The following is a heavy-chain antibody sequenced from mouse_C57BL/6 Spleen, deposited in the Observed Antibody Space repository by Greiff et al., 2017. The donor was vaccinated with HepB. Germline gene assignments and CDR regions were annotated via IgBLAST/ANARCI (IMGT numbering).Heavy chain of an antibody. CDR2: IDPSDSYT. J-gene: IGHJ4*01. CDR1: GYTFTSYW. V-gene: IGHV1-50*01. Sequence: QVQLQQPGAELVKPGASVKLSCKASGYTFTSYWMQWVKQRPGQGLEWIGEIDPSDSYTNYNQKFKGKATLTVDTSSSTAYMQLSSLTSEDSAVYYCARQQLRLRAMDYWGQGTSVTVSS. CDR3: ARQQLRLRAMDY. D-gene: IGHD3-2*02.